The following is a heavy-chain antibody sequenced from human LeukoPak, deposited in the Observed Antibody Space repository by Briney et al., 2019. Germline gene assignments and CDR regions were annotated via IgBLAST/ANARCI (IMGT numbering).Heavy chain of an antibody. CDR1: GFTFSSYS. Sequence: GGSLRLSCAASGFTFSSYSMTWVRQAPGKGLEWVSSISSSSSYIYYADSVKGQFTISRDNAKNSLYLQMNSLRAEDTAVYYCAREFPVTQETYYYDSSGYYPVDYWGQGTLVTVSS. J-gene: IGHJ4*02. V-gene: IGHV3-21*01. CDR2: ISSSSSYI. D-gene: IGHD3-22*01. CDR3: AREFPVTQETYYYDSSGYYPVDY.